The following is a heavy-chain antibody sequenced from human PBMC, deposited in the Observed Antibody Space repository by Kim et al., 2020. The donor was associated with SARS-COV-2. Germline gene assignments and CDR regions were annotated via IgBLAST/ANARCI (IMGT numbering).Heavy chain of an antibody. CDR2: IYYSGST. D-gene: IGHD6-19*01. V-gene: IGHV4-59*01. CDR1: GGSISSYY. J-gene: IGHJ3*02. CDR3: ARDLGYSSGWSDAFDI. Sequence: SETLSLTCTVSGGSISSYYWSWIRQPPGKGLEWIGYIYYSGSTNYIPSLRGRVTISVDTSKNQFSLKLSSVTAADTAVYYCARDLGYSSGWSDAFDIWGQGTMVTVSS.